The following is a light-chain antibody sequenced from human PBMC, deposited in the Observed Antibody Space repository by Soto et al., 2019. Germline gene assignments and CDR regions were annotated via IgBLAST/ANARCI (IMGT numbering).Light chain of an antibody. CDR1: QSVSTN. Sequence: EIVMTQSPATLSVSPGERATLSCRASQSVSTNLAWYQQKPGQAPRLLIYGASTRATGIPARISGSGSGTEFTLSISSLQSQDFALYYCQQYDDWPGTFGQGTKVEIK. V-gene: IGKV3-15*01. CDR3: QQYDDWPGT. J-gene: IGKJ1*01. CDR2: GAS.